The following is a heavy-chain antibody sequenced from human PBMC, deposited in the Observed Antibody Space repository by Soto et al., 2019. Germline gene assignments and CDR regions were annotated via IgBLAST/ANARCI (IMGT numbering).Heavy chain of an antibody. CDR2: IYSGGNT. CDR3: ARAYSSSSWFDP. J-gene: IGHJ5*02. V-gene: IGHV3-53*02. Sequence: VQLVETGGGLIQPGGSLRLSCAASGFTVSSNYMTWVRQAPGKGLEWVSFIYSGGNTFYADSVKGRFTISRDNSKNTLYLQLNSLRAEDTAVYYCARAYSSSSWFDPWGQGTLVTVSS. D-gene: IGHD6-6*01. CDR1: GFTVSSNY.